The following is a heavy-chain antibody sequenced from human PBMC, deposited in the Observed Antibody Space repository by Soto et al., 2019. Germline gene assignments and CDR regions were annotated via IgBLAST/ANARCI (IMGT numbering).Heavy chain of an antibody. CDR3: ARDQGSGWYGTDLYYYYGMDV. V-gene: IGHV4-4*07. D-gene: IGHD6-19*01. J-gene: IGHJ6*02. CDR2: IYTSGST. Sequence: SSDTLSLTCTVSGGSISSYYWSWIRQPAGKGLEWIGRIYTSGSTNYNPSLKSRVTMSVDTSKNQFSLKLSSVTAADTAVYYCARDQGSGWYGTDLYYYYGMDVWGQGTTVTVSS. CDR1: GGSISSYY.